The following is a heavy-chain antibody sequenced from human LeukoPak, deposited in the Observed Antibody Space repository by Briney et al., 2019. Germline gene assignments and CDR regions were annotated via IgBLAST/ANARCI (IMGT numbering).Heavy chain of an antibody. D-gene: IGHD3-22*01. CDR3: ARAGETYYYDSSGLDY. Sequence: GGSLRLSCAASGFTFSGYWMSWVRQAPGKGLEWVANIKQDGSEKYYVDSVKGRFTISRDNAKNSLYLQMNSLRAEDTAVYYCARAGETYYYDSSGLDYWGQGTLVTVSS. CDR2: IKQDGSEK. CDR1: GFTFSGYW. J-gene: IGHJ4*02. V-gene: IGHV3-7*01.